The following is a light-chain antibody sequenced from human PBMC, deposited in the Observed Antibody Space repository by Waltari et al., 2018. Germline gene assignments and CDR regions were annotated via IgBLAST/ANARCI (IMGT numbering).Light chain of an antibody. J-gene: IGKJ4*01. Sequence: DIQMTQSPSTLSASVGDRVTITCRASQSISSWLAWYQQKPGKAPKLLIYKASSLESGVPSRFSGSGSGTEFTLTISSLQPDDFATYYCQGLTFGGGTKVEIK. V-gene: IGKV1-5*03. CDR2: KAS. CDR3: QGLT. CDR1: QSISSW.